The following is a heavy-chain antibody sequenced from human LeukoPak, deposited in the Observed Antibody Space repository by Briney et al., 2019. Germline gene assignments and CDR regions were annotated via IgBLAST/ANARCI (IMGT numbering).Heavy chain of an antibody. J-gene: IGHJ6*03. V-gene: IGHV4-4*07. D-gene: IGHD1-1*01. CDR2: IYSTGII. CDR3: ARVTTPYMDV. Sequence: SETLSLTCTVSGGSITNYYWSWIRQSAGKGLEWIGRIYSTGIITYNPSLKSRVTMSVDTSKNQLSLRLISVTAADTAVYYCARVTTPYMDVWGKGTTVTVSS. CDR1: GGSITNYY.